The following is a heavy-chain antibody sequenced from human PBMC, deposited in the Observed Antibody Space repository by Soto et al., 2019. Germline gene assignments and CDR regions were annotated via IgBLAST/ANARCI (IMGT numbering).Heavy chain of an antibody. Sequence: ASVRVSCKASGGTFSSYAISWVRQAPGQGLEWMGGIIPIFGTANYAQKFQGRVTITADESTSTAYMELSSLRSEDTAVYYCARPVDYSNYEGFDPWGQGALVTVSS. CDR1: GGTFSSYA. V-gene: IGHV1-69*13. J-gene: IGHJ5*02. D-gene: IGHD4-4*01. CDR2: IIPIFGTA. CDR3: ARPVDYSNYEGFDP.